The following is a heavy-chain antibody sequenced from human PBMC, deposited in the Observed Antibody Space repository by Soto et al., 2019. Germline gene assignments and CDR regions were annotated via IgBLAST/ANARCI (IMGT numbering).Heavy chain of an antibody. CDR1: GDAISSGGYS. V-gene: IGHV4-30-2*01. Sequence: TLSPTAEVSGDAISSGGYSWSVMRQAPVTRLVWIGYIYHSGSTYYNPSLKSRVTISVDRSKNQLSLKLSSVTAADTAVYYCPRVPYYYDSSGYWFGYSFDYWGQGTLPTDSS. D-gene: IGHD3-22*01. J-gene: IGHJ4*02. CDR2: IYHSGST. CDR3: PRVPYYYDSSGYWFGYSFDY.